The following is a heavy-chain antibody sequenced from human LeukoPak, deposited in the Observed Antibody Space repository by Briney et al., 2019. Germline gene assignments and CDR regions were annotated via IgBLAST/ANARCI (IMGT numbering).Heavy chain of an antibody. D-gene: IGHD2-2*01. V-gene: IGHV3-64D*06. CDR1: GFTFSSYA. CDR2: ISSNGGST. CDR3: VKGSSTSYRYNWFDP. J-gene: IGHJ5*02. Sequence: GGSLRLSCAASGFTFSSYAMEWVRQAPGKGVEYVSVISSNGGSTHYVDSVKGRFTISRDNSKNMLYFQMSSLRAEDTAVYYCVKGSSTSYRYNWFDPWGQGTLVTVSS.